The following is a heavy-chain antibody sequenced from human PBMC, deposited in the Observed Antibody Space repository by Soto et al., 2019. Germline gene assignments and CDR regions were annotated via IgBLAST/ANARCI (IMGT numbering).Heavy chain of an antibody. CDR2: IHYSGST. D-gene: IGHD6-19*01. V-gene: IGHV4-59*08. CDR1: GVSFSSYY. CDR3: ARHLTAVAGLNCFDP. J-gene: IGHJ5*02. Sequence: SETLSLTCTVSGVSFSSYYWSWIRQPPGKGLEWIGYIHYSGSTNYNPSLKSRVAISVNTSKNQFSLKRSSVPAADTAVYYCARHLTAVAGLNCFDPGGQETLVTVS.